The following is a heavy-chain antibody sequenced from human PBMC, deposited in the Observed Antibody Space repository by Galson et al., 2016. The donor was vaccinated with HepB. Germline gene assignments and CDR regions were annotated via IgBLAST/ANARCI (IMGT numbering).Heavy chain of an antibody. V-gene: IGHV3-23*01. CDR1: GFTFSSYW. J-gene: IGHJ4*02. CDR3: AAKRSDFGELSPLDY. D-gene: IGHD3-10*01. Sequence: SLRLSCAASGFTFSSYWMSWVRQAPGKGLEWVSVISGSGGNTYYADSVKGRLTISRDNSKNKLFLQMDSLRAEDTAVYYCAAKRSDFGELSPLDYWGQGTLVTVSS. CDR2: ISGSGGNT.